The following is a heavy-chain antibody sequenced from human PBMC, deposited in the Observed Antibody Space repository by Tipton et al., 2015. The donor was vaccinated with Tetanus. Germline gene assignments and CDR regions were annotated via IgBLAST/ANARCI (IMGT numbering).Heavy chain of an antibody. J-gene: IGHJ5*02. D-gene: IGHD6-19*01. CDR3: AFLPKHWLVPSFDP. CDR2: IYHTGGS. Sequence: TLSLTCDVSGVSMRNGGYSWSWVRQPPGKGLEWIGYIYHTGGSYYNPALKSRATISVDTSKNHFSLNLSSVTAADTAVYYCAFLPKHWLVPSFDPWGQGTLVTVSS. V-gene: IGHV4-30-2*01. CDR1: GVSMRNGGYS.